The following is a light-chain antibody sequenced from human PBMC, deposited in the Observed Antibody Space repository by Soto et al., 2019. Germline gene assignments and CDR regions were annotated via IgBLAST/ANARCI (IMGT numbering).Light chain of an antibody. V-gene: IGLV2-11*01. Sequence: SALTQPRSVSGSPGQSVTISCTGTSTDVGGYNYVSWYQQHPGKAPKLMIYDVTKRPSGVPDRFSGSKSGNTASLTISGLQDEDEADYYCCSYAGSPYVFGTGTKVTVL. J-gene: IGLJ1*01. CDR2: DVT. CDR1: STDVGGYNY. CDR3: CSYAGSPYV.